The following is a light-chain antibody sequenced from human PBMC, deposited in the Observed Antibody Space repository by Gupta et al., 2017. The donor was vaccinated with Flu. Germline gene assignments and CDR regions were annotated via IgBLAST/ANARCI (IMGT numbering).Light chain of an antibody. CDR1: RPNIGAGYD. Sequence: QSVLTQPPPVSGAPGQRVTISCTGSRPNIGAGYDVHWYQQLPGTAPKLLISHNNNRPSGVPDRISGSKSGTSASLAISGLQAEDAADYYCQSYDSSLSGSVIFGGGTKLTVL. J-gene: IGLJ2*01. CDR3: QSYDSSLSGSVI. CDR2: HNN. V-gene: IGLV1-40*01.